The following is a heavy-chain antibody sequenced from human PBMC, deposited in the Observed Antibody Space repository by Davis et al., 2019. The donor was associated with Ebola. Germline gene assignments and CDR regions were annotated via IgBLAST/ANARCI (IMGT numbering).Heavy chain of an antibody. CDR1: GYTFTGYY. J-gene: IGHJ5*02. CDR2: INPNSGGT. V-gene: IGHV1-2*04. Sequence: ASVKVSCKASGYTFTGYYMHWVRQAPGQGLEWMGWINPNSGGTNYAQKFQGWVTMTRDTSISTAYMELSRLRSDDTAVYYCARGRGLGRITIFGVASKYQEDWFDPWGQGTLVTVSS. CDR3: ARGRGLGRITIFGVASKYQEDWFDP. D-gene: IGHD3-3*01.